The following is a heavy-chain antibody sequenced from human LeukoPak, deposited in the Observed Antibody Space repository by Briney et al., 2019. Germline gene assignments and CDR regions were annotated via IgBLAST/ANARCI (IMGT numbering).Heavy chain of an antibody. CDR1: GGSISGYY. D-gene: IGHD1-26*01. V-gene: IGHV4-59*08. CDR3: ARSIVGAADAFDI. J-gene: IGHJ3*02. CDR2: VHYRGET. Sequence: SETLSLTCTVSGGSISGYYWSWIRQPPGKGLEWLAYVHYRGETNYNPSLKGRLTISADTSKNQFSLKLRSVTAADAAVYYCARSIVGAADAFDIWGQGTMVTVSS.